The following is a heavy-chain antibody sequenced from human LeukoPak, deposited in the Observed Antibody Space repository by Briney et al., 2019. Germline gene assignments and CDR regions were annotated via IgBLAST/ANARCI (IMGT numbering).Heavy chain of an antibody. CDR2: ISYSGST. Sequence: SETLSLTCTVAGASISSYYWSWIRQPPGKGLEWIGYISYSGSTNYNPSLKSRVTISADTSKNQVSLTLSSVTAADTAVYYCARHPELYFFDYWGQGTLVTVSS. CDR1: GASISSYY. CDR3: ARHPELYFFDY. V-gene: IGHV4-59*08. J-gene: IGHJ4*02. D-gene: IGHD3-10*01.